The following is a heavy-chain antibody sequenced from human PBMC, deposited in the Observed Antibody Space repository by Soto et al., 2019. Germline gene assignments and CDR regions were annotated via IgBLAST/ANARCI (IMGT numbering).Heavy chain of an antibody. V-gene: IGHV1-18*04. CDR3: ASVVVGAYYYSYGMDV. Sequence: ASVKISCKASGYTFTSYGISWVRQAPGQGLEWMGWISAYNGNTNYAQKLQGRVTMTTDTSTSTAYMELRSLRSDDTAVYYCASVVVGAYYYSYGMDVWGQGTKVTVS. CDR2: ISAYNGNT. CDR1: GYTFTSYG. J-gene: IGHJ6*02. D-gene: IGHD2-15*01.